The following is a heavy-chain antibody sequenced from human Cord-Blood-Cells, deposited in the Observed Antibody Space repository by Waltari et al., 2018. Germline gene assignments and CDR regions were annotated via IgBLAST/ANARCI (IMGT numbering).Heavy chain of an antibody. CDR2: IYHSGST. Sequence: QVQLQESGPGLVKPSETLSLTCTVSGYSISSGYYWGWIRQPPGKGLEWIGSIYHSGSTYYNPSLKRRVTISVDTSKNQFSLKLSSVTAADTAVYYCARQSDYWGQGTLVTVSS. CDR1: GYSISSGYY. J-gene: IGHJ4*02. CDR3: ARQSDY. V-gene: IGHV4-38-2*02.